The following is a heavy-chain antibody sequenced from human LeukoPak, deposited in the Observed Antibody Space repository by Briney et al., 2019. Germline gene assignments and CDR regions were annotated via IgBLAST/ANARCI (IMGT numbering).Heavy chain of an antibody. CDR1: GYSFTSYW. V-gene: IGHV5-51*01. CDR3: ARQEYCSGGSCYTWFDP. D-gene: IGHD2-15*01. Sequence: GESLKISCKGSGYSFTSYWIGWVRQMPGKGLEWMGMIYPGDSDIRYSPSFQGQVTISADKSISTAYLQWSSLKASDTAMYYCARQEYCSGGSCYTWFDPWGQGTLVTVSS. CDR2: IYPGDSDI. J-gene: IGHJ5*02.